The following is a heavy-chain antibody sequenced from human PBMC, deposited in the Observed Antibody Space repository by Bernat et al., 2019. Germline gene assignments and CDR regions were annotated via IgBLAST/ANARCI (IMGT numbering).Heavy chain of an antibody. D-gene: IGHD2-15*01. CDR2: IYTSGST. Sequence: QVQLQESGPGLVKPSQTLSLTCTVSGGSISSGSYYWSWIRQPAGKGLEWIGRIYTSGSTNYNPSLKSRVTISVDTSKNQFSLKLSSVTAADTAGYYCAREGYCSGGSCYDPPYFDYWGQGTLVTVSS. CDR3: AREGYCSGGSCYDPPYFDY. CDR1: GGSISSGSYY. V-gene: IGHV4-61*02. J-gene: IGHJ4*02.